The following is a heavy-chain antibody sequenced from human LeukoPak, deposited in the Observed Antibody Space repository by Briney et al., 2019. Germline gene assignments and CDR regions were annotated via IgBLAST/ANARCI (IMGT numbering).Heavy chain of an antibody. CDR2: IVVGSGNT. J-gene: IGHJ4*02. CDR1: GFTFTSSA. D-gene: IGHD3-3*01. CDR3: AADNPLSVLRFYH. Sequence: GASVKVSSKASGFTFTSSAMQWVRQARGQRLEWIGWIVVGSGNTNYAQKFQERVTITRDMSTSTAYMELSSLRSEDTAVYYCAADNPLSVLRFYHWGQGTLVTVSS. V-gene: IGHV1-58*02.